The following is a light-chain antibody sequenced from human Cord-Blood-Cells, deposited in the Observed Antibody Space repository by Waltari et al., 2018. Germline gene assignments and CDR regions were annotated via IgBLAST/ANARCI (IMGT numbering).Light chain of an antibody. J-gene: IGLJ2*01. V-gene: IGLV2-14*01. CDR3: SSYTSSSALVV. CDR2: DVS. CDR1: SSDGGGYNY. Sequence: QSALTQPASVSGSPGQTITISGTGTSSDGGGYNYASRYQQHPGKAPKLMIYDVSNRPSGVYNRFSGSKSGNTASLTISGLQAEDEADYYCSSYTSSSALVVFGGETKLTVL.